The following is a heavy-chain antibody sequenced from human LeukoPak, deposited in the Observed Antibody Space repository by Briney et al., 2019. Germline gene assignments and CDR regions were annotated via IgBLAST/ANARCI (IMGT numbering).Heavy chain of an antibody. D-gene: IGHD5-24*01. CDR3: ARVRDGYSNDAFDI. J-gene: IGHJ3*02. Sequence: KPGGSLRLSCTASGFTFSITNMNWVRQAPGKGLEWVSYIGSSSSDKYYADSVKGRFTVSRDNAKYSLHLQMNSLRGEDTAIYYCARVRDGYSNDAFDIWGQGTMVTVSS. CDR1: GFTFSITN. V-gene: IGHV3-21*01. CDR2: IGSSSSDK.